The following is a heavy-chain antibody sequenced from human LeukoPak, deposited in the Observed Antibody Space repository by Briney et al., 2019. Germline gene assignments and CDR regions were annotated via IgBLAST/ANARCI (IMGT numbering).Heavy chain of an antibody. CDR1: GGSISSYY. Sequence: SETLSLTCTVSGGSISSYYWSWIRQPPGKGLEWIGYIYYSGSTNYNPSLKGRVTISVDTSKNQFPLKLSSVTAADTAVYYCARLAAAGTRWFDPWGQGTLVTVSS. CDR3: ARLAAAGTRWFDP. D-gene: IGHD6-13*01. CDR2: IYYSGST. J-gene: IGHJ5*02. V-gene: IGHV4-59*01.